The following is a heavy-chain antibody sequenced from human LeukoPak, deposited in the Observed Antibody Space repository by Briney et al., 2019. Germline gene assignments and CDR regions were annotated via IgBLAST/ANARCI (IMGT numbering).Heavy chain of an antibody. V-gene: IGHV4-39*02. CDR2: IYFSGVT. CDR3: ARIPYYDFWSGQPAYFDY. Sequence: SETLSLTCSVSGGSIYTSSYYWVWIRQPPGKGLEWIGGIYFSGVTYYSESLKNRVSLSTSGNHFSMELKSVIAADTAVYYCARIPYYDFWSGQPAYFDYWGQGTLVTVSS. CDR1: GGSIYTSSYY. D-gene: IGHD3-3*01. J-gene: IGHJ4*02.